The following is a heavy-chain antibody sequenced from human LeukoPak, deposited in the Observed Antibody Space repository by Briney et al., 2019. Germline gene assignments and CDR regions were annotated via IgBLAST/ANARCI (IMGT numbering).Heavy chain of an antibody. Sequence: QPGGSLRLSCAASGFTFSSYSMNWVRQAPGKALEWVLYISGRSSTKYYADSVKGRFTISRDNAENSLYLQMNSLRVEDTAVYYCARVRLDSGTYSLYYWGQGTLVTVSS. CDR3: ARVRLDSGTYSLYY. J-gene: IGHJ4*02. D-gene: IGHD3-10*01. CDR2: ISGRSSTK. V-gene: IGHV3-48*01. CDR1: GFTFSSYS.